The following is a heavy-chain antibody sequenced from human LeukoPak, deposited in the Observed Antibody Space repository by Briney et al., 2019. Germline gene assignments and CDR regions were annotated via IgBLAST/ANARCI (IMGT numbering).Heavy chain of an antibody. Sequence: SETLSLTCTVSGGSISSYYWSWIRQPPGKGLEWIGYIYYSGSTNYIPSLKSRVTIPVDTSKNQFSLKLSSVTAADTAVYYCARVPYLEYYYGMDVWGQGTTVTVSS. J-gene: IGHJ6*02. D-gene: IGHD2/OR15-2a*01. V-gene: IGHV4-59*01. CDR2: IYYSGST. CDR3: ARVPYLEYYYGMDV. CDR1: GGSISSYY.